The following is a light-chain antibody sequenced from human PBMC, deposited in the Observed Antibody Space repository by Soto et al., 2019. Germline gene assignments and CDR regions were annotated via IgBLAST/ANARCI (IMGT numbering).Light chain of an antibody. J-gene: IGLJ1*01. Sequence: QSVLTQPPSVSGAPGQRVTISCTGSSSNIGAGRDVHWYRQLPGAAPKFLISDSNHRPSGVPDRFSVSKSGASASLAITGLRAKDEGDYFCQSYGTSLSGLYVFGTGTKLTVL. CDR3: QSYGTSLSGLYV. CDR1: SSNIGAGRD. V-gene: IGLV1-40*01. CDR2: DSN.